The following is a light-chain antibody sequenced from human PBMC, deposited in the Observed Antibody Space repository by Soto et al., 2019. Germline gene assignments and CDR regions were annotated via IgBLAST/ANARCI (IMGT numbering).Light chain of an antibody. J-gene: IGKJ1*01. CDR1: QSVSSSY. V-gene: IGKV3-20*01. Sequence: IVLTQSPGTLSLSPGERATLSCRASQSVSSSYLAWYQQKPGQAPRLLIYGASSRATGIPDRFSGSGSGTGFTLTISRLEPEDFAVYYCQQFHISRTFGQGTKVDI. CDR2: GAS. CDR3: QQFHISRT.